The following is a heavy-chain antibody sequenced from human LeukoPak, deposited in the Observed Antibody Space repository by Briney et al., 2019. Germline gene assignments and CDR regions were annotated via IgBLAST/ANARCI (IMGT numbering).Heavy chain of an antibody. CDR3: ARTESWNYGGDWFDP. CDR2: IIPIFGTA. CDR1: GGTFSSYA. J-gene: IGHJ5*02. V-gene: IGHV1-69*13. D-gene: IGHD1-7*01. Sequence: SVKVSCKASGGTFSSYAISWVRQAPGQGLEWMGGIIPIFGTANYAQKFQGRVTITADESTSTAYMELSSLRSEDTAVYYCARTESWNYGGDWFDPWGQGTLVTVSS.